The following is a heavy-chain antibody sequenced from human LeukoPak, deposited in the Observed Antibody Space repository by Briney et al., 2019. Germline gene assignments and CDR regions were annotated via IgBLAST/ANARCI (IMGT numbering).Heavy chain of an antibody. V-gene: IGHV3-23*01. CDR1: GFTFSSYA. J-gene: IGHJ5*02. CDR3: AKGDIVVVVAAPIPSPFDP. CDR2: ISGSGGST. D-gene: IGHD2-15*01. Sequence: GGSLRLSCAASGFTFSSYAMSWVRQAPGKGLEWVSAISGSGGSTYYADSVKGRFTISRDNSKNTLHLQMNSLRAEDTAVYYCAKGDIVVVVAAPIPSPFDPWGQGTLVTVSS.